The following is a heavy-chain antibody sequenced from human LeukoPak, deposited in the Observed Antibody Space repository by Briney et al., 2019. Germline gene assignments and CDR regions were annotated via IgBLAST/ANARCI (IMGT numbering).Heavy chain of an antibody. J-gene: IGHJ4*02. CDR2: ISGSGANT. V-gene: IGHV3-23*01. CDR1: GFTFSSYA. Sequence: QPGGSLRLSCAASGFTFSSYAMSWVRQAPGKGLEWVSVISGSGANTYYADSVKGRFTISRDNSKNTLYLQMNSLRAEDTAVFFCAKSLTTVKRGNFDSWGQGTLVTVSS. D-gene: IGHD4-17*01. CDR3: AKSLTTVKRGNFDS.